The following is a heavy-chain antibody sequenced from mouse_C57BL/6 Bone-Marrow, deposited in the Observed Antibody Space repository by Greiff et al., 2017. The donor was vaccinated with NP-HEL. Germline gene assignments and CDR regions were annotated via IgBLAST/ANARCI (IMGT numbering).Heavy chain of an antibody. D-gene: IGHD1-1*01. Sequence: EVQLQQSGAELVRPGASVKLSCTASGFNIKDYYMHWVKQRPEQGLEWIGRIDPEDGDTEYAPKFQGKATMTADTSSNTAYLQLSSLTSEDTAVYYCTVRRYYCSSCFDYWGQGTTLTVSA. CDR3: TVRRYYCSSCFDY. CDR1: GFNIKDYY. V-gene: IGHV14-1*01. CDR2: IDPEDGDT. J-gene: IGHJ2*01.